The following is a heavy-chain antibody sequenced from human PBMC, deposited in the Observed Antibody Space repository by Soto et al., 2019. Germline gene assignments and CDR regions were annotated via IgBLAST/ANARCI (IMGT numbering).Heavy chain of an antibody. J-gene: IGHJ4*02. CDR1: GGTFSSYA. Sequence: GASVKVSCKASGGTFSSYAISWVRQAPGQGLEWMGGIIPIFGTASYAQKFQGRVTITADESTSTAYMELSSLRSEDTAVYYCARDPIRGYSYGFFDYWGQGTLVTVSS. CDR2: IIPIFGTA. V-gene: IGHV1-69*13. D-gene: IGHD5-18*01. CDR3: ARDPIRGYSYGFFDY.